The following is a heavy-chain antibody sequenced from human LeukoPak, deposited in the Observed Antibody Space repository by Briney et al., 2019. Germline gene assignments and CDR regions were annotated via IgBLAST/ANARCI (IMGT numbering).Heavy chain of an antibody. CDR1: GFTFSSYS. D-gene: IGHD3-22*01. J-gene: IGHJ4*02. CDR3: ARDHYYDSSGYPGFDY. Sequence: GGSLRLSCAASGFTFSSYSMHWVRQAPGKGLEWVSAISGSGGSTYYADSVKGRFTISRDNSKNTLYLQMNSLRAEDTAVYYCARDHYYDSSGYPGFDYWGQGTLVTVSS. CDR2: ISGSGGST. V-gene: IGHV3-23*01.